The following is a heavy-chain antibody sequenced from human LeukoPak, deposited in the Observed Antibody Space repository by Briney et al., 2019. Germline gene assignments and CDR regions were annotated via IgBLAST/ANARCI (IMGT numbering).Heavy chain of an antibody. CDR1: GFTASRFW. Sequence: GGSLRLSCSASGFTASRFWMSWVRQAPGKGLEYVALIKQGGSEIFHMDSVKGRFTISRDDATNSLYLQMNSLRVEDTALYYCARDRESESDSEGDYWGQGTLVTVSS. CDR3: ARDRESESDSEGDY. V-gene: IGHV3-7*01. D-gene: IGHD4-11*01. J-gene: IGHJ4*02. CDR2: IKQGGSEI.